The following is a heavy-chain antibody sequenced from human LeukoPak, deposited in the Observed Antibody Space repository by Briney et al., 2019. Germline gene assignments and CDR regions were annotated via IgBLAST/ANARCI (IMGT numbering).Heavy chain of an antibody. J-gene: IGHJ4*02. D-gene: IGHD5-18*01. V-gene: IGHV3-33*06. Sequence: GGSLRLSCAASGFTFSSYVMHWVRQAPGKGLAWVAVIWYDGSNKYYADSVKGRFTISRDNSKNTLYLQMYRLGAEDTAVYYCAKAYIGYSYGIFDYWGQGTLVTVSS. CDR3: AKAYIGYSYGIFDY. CDR2: IWYDGSNK. CDR1: GFTFSSYV.